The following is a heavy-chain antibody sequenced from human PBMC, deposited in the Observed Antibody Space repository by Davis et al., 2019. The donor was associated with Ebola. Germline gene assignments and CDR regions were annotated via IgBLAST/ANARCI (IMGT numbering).Heavy chain of an antibody. Sequence: GESLKTPCAASGFTFRAYAMRWVRQAPGKGLEWVAAISVTGGHAFYADSVKGRFTITRDNYKSSLSLEMNSLRAEDTAVYYCAQFWGEEYSSNWFYFHHWGQGTQVTVSS. CDR3: AQFWGEEYSSNWFYFHH. V-gene: IGHV3-23*01. CDR2: ISVTGGHA. CDR1: GFTFRAYA. D-gene: IGHD6-13*01. J-gene: IGHJ4*02.